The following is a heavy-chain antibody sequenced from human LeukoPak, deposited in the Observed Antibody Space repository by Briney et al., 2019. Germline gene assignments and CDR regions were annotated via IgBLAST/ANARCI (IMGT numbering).Heavy chain of an antibody. D-gene: IGHD1-7*01. CDR2: ISSSGSTI. CDR1: GFTFSSYE. J-gene: IGHJ4*02. CDR3: AKELELRILGY. Sequence: PGGSLRLSCAASGFTFSSYEMNWVRQAPGKGLEWVSYISSSGSTIYYADSVKGRFTISRDNSKNTLYLQMNSLRAEDTAVYYCAKELELRILGYWGQGTLVTVSS. V-gene: IGHV3-48*03.